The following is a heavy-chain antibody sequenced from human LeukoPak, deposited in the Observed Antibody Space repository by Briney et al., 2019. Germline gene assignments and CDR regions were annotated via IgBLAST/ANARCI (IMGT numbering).Heavy chain of an antibody. V-gene: IGHV3-30*04. D-gene: IGHD3-16*01. CDR3: ARDSLGDPTYYFEY. J-gene: IGHJ4*02. Sequence: PGGSLRLSCAASGFTFSTYAMSWVRQAPGKGLEWVAVISYDGGYKFHADSVKGRFTVSRDNSKNTLYLQMNSLRAEDTAVYYCARDSLGDPTYYFEYWGQGTLVTVSS. CDR2: ISYDGGYK. CDR1: GFTFSTYA.